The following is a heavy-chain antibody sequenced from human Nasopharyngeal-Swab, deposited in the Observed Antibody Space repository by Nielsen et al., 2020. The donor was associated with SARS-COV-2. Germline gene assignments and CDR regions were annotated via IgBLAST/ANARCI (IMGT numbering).Heavy chain of an antibody. CDR2: IYYSGST. D-gene: IGHD2-15*01. Sequence: SETLSLTCTVSGGSVSSSSYYWSWIRQPPGKGLEWIGYIYYSGSTNYNPSLKSRVTISVDTSKNQFSLKLSSVTAADTAVYYCARDHVGYCSGGSCSTGYYYYYYMDVWGKGTTVTVSS. V-gene: IGHV4-61*01. CDR3: ARDHVGYCSGGSCSTGYYYYYYMDV. J-gene: IGHJ6*03. CDR1: GGSVSSSSYY.